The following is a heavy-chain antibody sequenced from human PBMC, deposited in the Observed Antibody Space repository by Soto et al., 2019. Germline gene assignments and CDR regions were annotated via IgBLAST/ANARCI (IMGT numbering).Heavy chain of an antibody. CDR3: ARDRVEAALGTFDQ. D-gene: IGHD6-13*01. Sequence: QVQLVQSGAEVKKPGASVKVSCKTSGYTFSTYPIGWVRQAPGQGLEWVGWISTYNGKTNNGQKFQGRVTITTDTSASTAYMNLRNLRSDDTAVYYCARDRVEAALGTFDQWGQGTLVTVSS. V-gene: IGHV1-18*01. CDR2: ISTYNGKT. J-gene: IGHJ4*02. CDR1: GYTFSTYP.